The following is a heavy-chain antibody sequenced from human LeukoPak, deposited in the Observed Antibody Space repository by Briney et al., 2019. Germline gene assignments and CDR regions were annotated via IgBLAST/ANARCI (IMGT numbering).Heavy chain of an antibody. J-gene: IGHJ4*02. CDR1: GFTFSSYA. CDR3: ARGGIAVAGLFDY. V-gene: IGHV3-30*04. D-gene: IGHD6-19*01. CDR2: ISYDGSNK. Sequence: GGSLRLSCAASGFTFSSYAMHWVRQAPGKGLEWVAVISYDGSNKYYADSVKGRFTISRDNSKNTLYLQMNSLRAEDTAVYYCARGGIAVAGLFDYWGQGTLVTVSS.